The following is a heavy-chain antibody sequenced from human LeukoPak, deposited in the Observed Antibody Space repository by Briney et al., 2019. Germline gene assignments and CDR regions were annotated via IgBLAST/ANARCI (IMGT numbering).Heavy chain of an antibody. Sequence: GESLKISCKASGYNFTTYWIGWLRQMPGKGLEWMGNIYPGDSDTRYSPSFQGQVTISADKSISTAYLQWRSLKASDTAMYYCARTLALDTTFDYWGQGSLVTVSS. CDR2: IYPGDSDT. V-gene: IGHV5-51*01. J-gene: IGHJ4*02. D-gene: IGHD1-14*01. CDR3: ARTLALDTTFDY. CDR1: GYNFTTYW.